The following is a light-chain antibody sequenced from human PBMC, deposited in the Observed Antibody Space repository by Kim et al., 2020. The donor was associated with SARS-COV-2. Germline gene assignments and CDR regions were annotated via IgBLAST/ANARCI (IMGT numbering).Light chain of an antibody. J-gene: IGLJ2*01. CDR2: GTN. CDR3: NSRVSNDNVV. V-gene: IGLV3-19*01. Sequence: SSELTQDPAVSVALGQTVRITCQGDSLRSYYATWYQQKPGQAPIVVIYGTNNRPSGIPDRFSGSSSGNTASLTITGTQAGDEADYYCNSRVSNDNVVFGG. CDR1: SLRSYY.